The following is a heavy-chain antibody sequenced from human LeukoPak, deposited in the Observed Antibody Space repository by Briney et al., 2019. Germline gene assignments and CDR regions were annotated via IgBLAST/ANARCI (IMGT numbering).Heavy chain of an antibody. V-gene: IGHV3-23*01. J-gene: IGHJ4*02. CDR2: ISGSGGST. CDR1: GFTFSSYA. CDR3: ARSWGYYFDY. D-gene: IGHD3-16*01. Sequence: GGSLRLSCAASGFTFSSYAMSWVRQAPGKGLEWVSAISGSGGSTNYADSVKGRFTISRDNAKNTLYLQMNSLRAEDTAVYYCARSWGYYFDYWGQGTLVTVSS.